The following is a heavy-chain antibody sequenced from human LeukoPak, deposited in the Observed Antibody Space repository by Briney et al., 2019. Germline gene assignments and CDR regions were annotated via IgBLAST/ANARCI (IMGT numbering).Heavy chain of an antibody. V-gene: IGHV1-18*01. J-gene: IGHJ4*02. CDR3: ARSHSGSLRAPFDY. Sequence: KGQGRVTLTTDPSTSTAYMELRSLTSDDTAVYYCARSHSGSLRAPFDYWGQGTLVTVSS. D-gene: IGHD3-22*01.